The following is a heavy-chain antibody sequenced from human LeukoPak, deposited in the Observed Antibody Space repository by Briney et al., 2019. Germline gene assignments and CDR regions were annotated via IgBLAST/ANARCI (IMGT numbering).Heavy chain of an antibody. CDR2: INPDSGGT. CDR1: VYTFTHYY. V-gene: IGHV1-2*02. J-gene: IGHJ6*03. CDR3: ASASVPQEYYYYYMDV. Sequence: ASVTVSFKASVYTFTHYYMHWVRQAPGQGREGMGWINPDSGGTNYAQKVQGRVTMTRDTSISTAYMELSRLRSDDTAVYYCASASVPQEYYYYYMDVWGKGTTVTVSS.